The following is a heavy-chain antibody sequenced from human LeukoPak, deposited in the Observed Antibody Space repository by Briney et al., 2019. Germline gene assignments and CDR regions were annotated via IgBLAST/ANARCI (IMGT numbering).Heavy chain of an antibody. CDR2: TRNKANSYTT. D-gene: IGHD3-22*01. J-gene: IGHJ4*02. CDR1: GFTFSDHY. Sequence: GGSLRLSCAASGFTFSDHYMDWVRQAPGKGLEWVGRTRNKANSYTTEYAASVKGRFTISRDDSKNSLYLQMNSLKTEDTAEYYCARTSGYYYYFDYWGQGTLVTVSS. V-gene: IGHV3-72*01. CDR3: ARTSGYYYYFDY.